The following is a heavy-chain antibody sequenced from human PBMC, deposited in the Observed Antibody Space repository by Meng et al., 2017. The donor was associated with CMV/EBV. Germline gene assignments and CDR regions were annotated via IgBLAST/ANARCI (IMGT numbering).Heavy chain of an antibody. Sequence: GGSLRLSCAASGFIFNDHYMDWVRQASGKGLEWVGRTRNKPNGYTTEYAASVKGRFTISRDDSKTSVFLQMNSLRAEDTAVYYCARDCRVRFLEWSTPGCDAFDIWGQGTMVTVSS. V-gene: IGHV3-72*01. CDR2: TRNKPNGYTT. D-gene: IGHD3-3*01. CDR1: GFIFNDHY. CDR3: ARDCRVRFLEWSTPGCDAFDI. J-gene: IGHJ3*02.